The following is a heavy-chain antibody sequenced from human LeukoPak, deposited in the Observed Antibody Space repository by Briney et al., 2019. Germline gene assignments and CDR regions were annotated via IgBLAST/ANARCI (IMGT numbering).Heavy chain of an antibody. CDR1: GGSFSGYY. D-gene: IGHD3-22*01. CDR2: INHSGSA. CDR3: ARSMIVVPYAFDI. Sequence: SETLSLTCAVYGGSFSGYYWRWIRQPPEKGLEWIGEINHSGSANYNPSLKSRVTISVDTSKNQFSLKLNSVTAADTAVYYCARSMIVVPYAFDIWGQGTMVTVSS. J-gene: IGHJ3*02. V-gene: IGHV4-34*01.